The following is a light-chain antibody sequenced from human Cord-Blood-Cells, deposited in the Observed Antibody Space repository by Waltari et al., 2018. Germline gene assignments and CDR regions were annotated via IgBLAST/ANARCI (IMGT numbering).Light chain of an antibody. Sequence: QSALTQPASVSGSPGQSITISCTGTSSDVGGYNYVSWYQQHPGKAPKLMIYDVSKRPSGVSNRFSGSKSGNTASLTISGLQAEDEADYYCSSYTSSSTVVFGGGT. CDR2: DVS. V-gene: IGLV2-14*01. J-gene: IGLJ2*01. CDR3: SSYTSSSTVV. CDR1: SSDVGGYNY.